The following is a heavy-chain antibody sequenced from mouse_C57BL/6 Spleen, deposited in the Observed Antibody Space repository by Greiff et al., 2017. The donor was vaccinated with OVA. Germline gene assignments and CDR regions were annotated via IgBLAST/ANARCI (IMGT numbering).Heavy chain of an antibody. Sequence: EVQVVESGGGLVKPGGSLKLSCAASGFTFSSYAMSWVRQTPEKRLEWVATISDGGSYTYYPDNVKGRFTISRDNAKNNLYLQMSHLKSEDTAMYYCARDRGLYYFDYWGQGTTLTVSS. J-gene: IGHJ2*01. D-gene: IGHD1-1*02. V-gene: IGHV5-4*01. CDR3: ARDRGLYYFDY. CDR2: ISDGGSYT. CDR1: GFTFSSYA.